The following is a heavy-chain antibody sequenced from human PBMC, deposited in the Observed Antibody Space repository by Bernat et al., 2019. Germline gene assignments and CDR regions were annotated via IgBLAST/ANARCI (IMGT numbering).Heavy chain of an antibody. CDR1: GFTFSNAW. J-gene: IGHJ6*02. CDR2: IKSKTDGGTT. Sequence: EVQLVESGGGLVKPGVSLRLSCAASGFTFSNAWLNWVRQAPGKGLEWVGRIKSKTDGGTTDYAAPVKGRFTISRDDSKNTLYLQMNSQKTEDTAVYYCVLWPRSYYYYGMDAWGQGTTVTVSS. CDR3: VLWPRSYYYYGMDA. D-gene: IGHD3-10*01. V-gene: IGHV3-15*07.